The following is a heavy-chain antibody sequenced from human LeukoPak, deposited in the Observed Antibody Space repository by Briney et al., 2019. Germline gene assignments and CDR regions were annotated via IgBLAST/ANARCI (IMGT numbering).Heavy chain of an antibody. V-gene: IGHV4-30-4*08. CDR1: GGSISSGDYY. CDR3: ARGGSLLWFGELSYYFDY. J-gene: IGHJ4*02. CDR2: IYYRGST. D-gene: IGHD3-10*01. Sequence: PSETLSLTCTVSGGSISSGDYYWSWIRQPPGKGLEWIGYIYYRGSTYYNPSLKSRVTISVDTSKNQFSLKLSSVTAADTAVYYCARGGSLLWFGELSYYFDYWGQGTLVTVSS.